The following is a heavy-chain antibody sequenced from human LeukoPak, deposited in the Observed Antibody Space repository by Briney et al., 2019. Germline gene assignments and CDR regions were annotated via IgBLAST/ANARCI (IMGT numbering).Heavy chain of an antibody. V-gene: IGHV4-59*01. Sequence: SETLSLTCTVSGGSISSYYWSWIRQPPGKGLEWIGYIYYSGSTNYNPSLKSRVTISVDTSKNQFSLKLSSVTAADTAVYYCARDRGYDYGDHYADYWGQGTLVTVSS. CDR1: GGSISSYY. J-gene: IGHJ4*02. CDR3: ARDRGYDYGDHYADY. D-gene: IGHD4-17*01. CDR2: IYYSGST.